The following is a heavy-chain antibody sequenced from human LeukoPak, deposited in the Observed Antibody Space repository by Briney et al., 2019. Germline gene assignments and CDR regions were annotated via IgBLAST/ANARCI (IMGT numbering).Heavy chain of an antibody. D-gene: IGHD3-10*01. Sequence: GGSLRLSYAASGFALSNYAMSRVRQAPGTGLEWVSAISGSGGSTYYADSVKGRFTISRDNSKNTLYLQMNSLRAEDTAVYYCAKTPKYYYGSGSNWFDPWGQGTLVTVSS. CDR2: ISGSGGST. CDR1: GFALSNYA. V-gene: IGHV3-23*01. CDR3: AKTPKYYYGSGSNWFDP. J-gene: IGHJ5*02.